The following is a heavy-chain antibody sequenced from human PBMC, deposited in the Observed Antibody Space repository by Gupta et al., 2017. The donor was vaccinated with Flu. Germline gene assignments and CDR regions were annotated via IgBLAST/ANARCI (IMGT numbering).Heavy chain of an antibody. D-gene: IGHD3-16*01. V-gene: IGHV4-30-4*01. Sequence: GLEWIGYIYDSGSTFYNPSLQSRVTRSIDTSKNQFSLKLSSGTAADTAVYFCARDLGGFDYWGQGTLVTGSS. CDR2: IYDSGST. CDR3: ARDLGGFDY. J-gene: IGHJ4*02.